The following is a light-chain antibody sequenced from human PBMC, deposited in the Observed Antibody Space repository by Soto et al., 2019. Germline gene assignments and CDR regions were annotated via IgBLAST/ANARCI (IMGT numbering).Light chain of an antibody. CDR1: QNIDNL. V-gene: IGKV1-5*01. CDR2: DGS. Sequence: DIQMTQSPSTLSASVGDSVTITCRASQNIDNLLAWYQQKPGQAPKVVIFDGSRLETGVPSRFSGSGSGTTFNLTISSLQPDDFATYYCQQYNSYSPTFGPGTKVEI. J-gene: IGKJ1*01. CDR3: QQYNSYSPT.